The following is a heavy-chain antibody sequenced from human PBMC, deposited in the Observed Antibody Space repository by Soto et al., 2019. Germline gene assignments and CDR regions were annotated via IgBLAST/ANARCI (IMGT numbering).Heavy chain of an antibody. J-gene: IGHJ6*02. D-gene: IGHD6-19*01. V-gene: IGHV1-69*13. CDR3: AREREGSSGWYSIYYYYGMDV. CDR1: GGTFSSYA. CDR2: IIPIFGTA. Sequence: SVKVSCKASGGTFSSYAISWVRQAPGQGLEWMGGIIPIFGTANYAQKFQGRVTITADESTSTAYMELSSLRSDDTAVYYCAREREGSSGWYSIYYYYGMDVWGQGTTVTVSS.